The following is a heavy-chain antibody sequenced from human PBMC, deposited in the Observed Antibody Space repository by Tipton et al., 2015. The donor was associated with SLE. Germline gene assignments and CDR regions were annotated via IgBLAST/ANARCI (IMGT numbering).Heavy chain of an antibody. Sequence: TLSLTCTVSGGSISPYYWNWIRQPPGKGLEWIGYIFHYGSTNYNPSLRSRVTMSVDMSKNQFSLKLRSVTAADTAVYYCARDRDSSGYRGIDFWGQGTMVTVSS. J-gene: IGHJ3*01. CDR3: ARDRDSSGYRGIDF. D-gene: IGHD3-22*01. CDR1: GGSISPYY. CDR2: IFHYGST. V-gene: IGHV4-59*01.